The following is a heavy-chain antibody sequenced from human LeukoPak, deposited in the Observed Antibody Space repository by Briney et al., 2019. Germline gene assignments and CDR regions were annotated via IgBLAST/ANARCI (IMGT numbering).Heavy chain of an antibody. J-gene: IGHJ5*02. D-gene: IGHD3-3*01. Sequence: SETLSLTCTVSGGSISSYYWSWIRPPPGKGLEWIGYIYYSGSTNYNPSLKSRVTISVGTSKNQFSLKLSSVTAADTAVYYCARSGDFWSGYLKPNWFDPWGQGTLVTVSS. CDR3: ARSGDFWSGYLKPNWFDP. CDR2: IYYSGST. CDR1: GGSISSYY. V-gene: IGHV4-59*01.